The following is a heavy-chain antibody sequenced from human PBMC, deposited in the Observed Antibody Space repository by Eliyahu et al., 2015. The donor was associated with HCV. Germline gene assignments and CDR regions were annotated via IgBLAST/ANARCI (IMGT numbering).Heavy chain of an antibody. CDR3: ASTSDYGDYFSAFDYYYGMDV. J-gene: IGHJ6*02. CDR1: GGXFXXYY. D-gene: IGHD4-17*01. Sequence: QVQLQQWGAGLLKPSETLSLTCAVYGGXFXXYYWXWIRQPPGKGLEWIGEINHSGSTNYNPSLKSRVTISVDTSKNQFSLKLSSVTAADTAVYYCASTSDYGDYFSAFDYYYGMDVWGQGTTVTVSS. V-gene: IGHV4-34*01. CDR2: INHSGST.